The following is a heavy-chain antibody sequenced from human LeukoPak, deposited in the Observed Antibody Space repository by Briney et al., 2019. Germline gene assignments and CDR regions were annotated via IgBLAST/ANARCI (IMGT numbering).Heavy chain of an antibody. J-gene: IGHJ3*01. Sequence: SETLSLTCTVSGGSVSSGNSYWGWIRQSPGKGLEYIGYIYYNGNTNYNPSLKSRVTMSVHTSQNQFSLKLNSVTAAATAVYYCATDTLMDWMRAFDVWGQGTVVTVSS. CDR3: ATDTLMDWMRAFDV. V-gene: IGHV4-61*01. CDR1: GGSVSSGNSY. CDR2: IYYNGNT. D-gene: IGHD3/OR15-3a*01.